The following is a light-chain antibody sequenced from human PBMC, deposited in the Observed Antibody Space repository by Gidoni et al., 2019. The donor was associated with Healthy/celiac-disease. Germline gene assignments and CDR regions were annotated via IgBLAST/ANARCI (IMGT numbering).Light chain of an antibody. CDR3: QQYYSYPRT. V-gene: IGKV1-8*01. CDR2: AAS. CDR1: QGISSY. Sequence: AIRMTQSPSSFSASTGDSVTITCRASQGISSYLAWYQQKPEKAPKLLIYAASTLQRGVPSRFSGSGSGTDFTLTISCLQSEDYATYYCQQYYSYPRTFGQGTKVEIK. J-gene: IGKJ1*01.